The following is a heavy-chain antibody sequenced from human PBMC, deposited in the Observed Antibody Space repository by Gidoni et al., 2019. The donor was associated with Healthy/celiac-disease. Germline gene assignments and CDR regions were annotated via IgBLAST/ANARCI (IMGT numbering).Heavy chain of an antibody. V-gene: IGHV3-23*01. CDR3: AKDRGYRPDAFDI. Sequence: EVQLLESGGGLVQTGGSLRLSCAASGFTFSSYAMSWVRQAPGKGLEWVSAISGSGGSTYYADSVKGRFTISRDNSKNTLYLQMNSLRAEDTAVYYCAKDRGYRPDAFDIWGQGTMVTVSS. CDR2: ISGSGGST. CDR1: GFTFSSYA. J-gene: IGHJ3*02. D-gene: IGHD5-18*01.